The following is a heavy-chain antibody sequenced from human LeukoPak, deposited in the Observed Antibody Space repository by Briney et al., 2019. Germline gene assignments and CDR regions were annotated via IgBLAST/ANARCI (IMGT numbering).Heavy chain of an antibody. Sequence: GSLRLSCAASRFTFSSYGTSWVRQAPGKGLEWVSAISGSGGSTYYADSVKGRFTISRDNSKNTLYLQMNSLRAEDTAVYYCARARTYCSGGSCYSDFGYWGQGTLVTVSS. D-gene: IGHD2-15*01. V-gene: IGHV3-23*01. CDR3: ARARTYCSGGSCYSDFGY. CDR2: ISGSGGST. CDR1: RFTFSSYG. J-gene: IGHJ4*02.